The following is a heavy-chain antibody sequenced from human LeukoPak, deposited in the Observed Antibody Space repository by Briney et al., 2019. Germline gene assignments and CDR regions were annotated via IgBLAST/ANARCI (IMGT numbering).Heavy chain of an antibody. J-gene: IGHJ3*02. Sequence: HPGGSLRLSCAASGFTFSSYAMSWVRQAPGKGLEWVSAISGSGGSTYYADSVKGRFTISRDNSKNTLYLQMNSLRAEDTAVYYCAKGRRYSYGAGTNDAFDIWGQGTMVTVSS. CDR2: ISGSGGST. CDR1: GFTFSSYA. V-gene: IGHV3-23*01. D-gene: IGHD5-18*01. CDR3: AKGRRYSYGAGTNDAFDI.